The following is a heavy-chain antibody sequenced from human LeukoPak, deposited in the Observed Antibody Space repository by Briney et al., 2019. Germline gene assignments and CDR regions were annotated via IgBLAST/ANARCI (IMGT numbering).Heavy chain of an antibody. CDR1: GYTFTTYG. V-gene: IGHV1-18*01. D-gene: IGHD6-25*01. J-gene: IGHJ4*02. CDR2: ISSYNGGA. Sequence: ASVKVSCKASGYTFTTYGFSWVQQAPGQGLEWMGWISSYNGGADYAQKLQGRVTMTTDTSTSTTYMELRSLRSDDTAVYYCARQKKQTTAIDYWGQGTLVTVSS. CDR3: ARQKKQTTAIDY.